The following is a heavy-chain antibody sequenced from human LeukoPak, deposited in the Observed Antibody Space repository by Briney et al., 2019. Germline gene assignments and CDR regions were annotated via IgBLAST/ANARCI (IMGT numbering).Heavy chain of an antibody. CDR1: GFTFDDYA. V-gene: IGHV3-43*02. Sequence: GGSLRLSCAASGFTFDDYAMHWVRQAPGKGLEWVSLISGDGGSTYYADSVKGRFTISRDSAQNSMYLQMNSLSAEDTAIYYCARGLRRQFDYWGQGTLVTVSS. CDR3: ARGLRRQFDY. CDR2: ISGDGGST. J-gene: IGHJ4*02. D-gene: IGHD2-8*01.